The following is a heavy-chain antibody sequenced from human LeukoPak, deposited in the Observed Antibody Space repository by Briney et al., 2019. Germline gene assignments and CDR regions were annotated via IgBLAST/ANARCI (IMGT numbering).Heavy chain of an antibody. J-gene: IGHJ3*02. CDR2: INPSGGST. CDR3: ARDRYRDGYIGELAAFDI. D-gene: IGHD1-26*01. V-gene: IGHV1-46*01. Sequence: ASVKVSCAASGYAFTNYCMHWVRQAPGQGLEWMGIINPSGGSTSFAQKFQGRVTMTRDTSTSTVYMELSSLKSEDTAVYYCARDRYRDGYIGELAAFDIWGQGTMVTVSS. CDR1: GYAFTNYC.